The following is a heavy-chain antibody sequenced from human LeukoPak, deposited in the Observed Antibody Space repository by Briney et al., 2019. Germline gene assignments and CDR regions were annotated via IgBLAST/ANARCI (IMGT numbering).Heavy chain of an antibody. D-gene: IGHD1-26*01. CDR3: AKDWDRIVGATHYFDY. CDR2: ISYDGSNK. CDR1: GFTFSSYG. J-gene: IGHJ4*02. Sequence: PGGSLRLSCAASGFTFSSYGMHWVRQAPGKGLEWVAVISYDGSNKYYVDSVKGRFTISRDNSKNTLYLQMSSLRAEDTAVYYCAKDWDRIVGATHYFDYWGQGTLVTVSS. V-gene: IGHV3-30*18.